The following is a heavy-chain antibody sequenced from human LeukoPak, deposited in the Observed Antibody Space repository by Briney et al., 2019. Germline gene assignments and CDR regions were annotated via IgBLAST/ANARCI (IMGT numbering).Heavy chain of an antibody. CDR3: ARQTDMIIVVTYFDY. CDR1: GGSVSSRNYY. D-gene: IGHD3-22*01. V-gene: IGHV4-39*01. J-gene: IGHJ4*02. CDR2: IYNSGYT. Sequence: PSETLSLTCTVSGGSVSSRNYYWGWIRQPPGKGLEWIGSIYNSGYTYYNPSLKSRVTISVDTSKNQVSLKLGSLTAADTAVYYCARQTDMIIVVTYFDYWGQGTQVTVSS.